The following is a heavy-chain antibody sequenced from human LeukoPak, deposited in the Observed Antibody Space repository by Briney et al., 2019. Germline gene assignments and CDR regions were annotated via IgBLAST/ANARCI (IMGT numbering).Heavy chain of an antibody. V-gene: IGHV1-3*01. CDR1: GYTFTSYA. D-gene: IGHD4-17*01. CDR3: ARNYGDYIGTMAPFDY. J-gene: IGHJ4*02. Sequence: GASVKVSCKASGYTFTSYAMHWVRQAPGQRLEWMGWITAGNGNTKYSQKFQGRVTITRDTSASTAYMELSSLRSEDTAVYYCARNYGDYIGTMAPFDYWGQGTLVTVSS. CDR2: ITAGNGNT.